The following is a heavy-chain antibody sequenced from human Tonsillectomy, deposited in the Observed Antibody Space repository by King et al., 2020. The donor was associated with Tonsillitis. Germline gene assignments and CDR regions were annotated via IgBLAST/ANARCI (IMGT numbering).Heavy chain of an antibody. CDR1: GFTFSNAW. D-gene: IGHD5-12*01. CDR2: IKSKTDGGTT. Sequence: VQLVESGGGLVKPGGSLRISCAASGFTFSNAWMNWVRQAPGKGLEWVGRIKSKTDGGTTDYAAPVKGRFTISGDDSKNTLYLQMNSLKTEDTAVYYCTSDNRGSGYVTFPFVYWGQGTLVTVSS. J-gene: IGHJ4*02. V-gene: IGHV3-15*07. CDR3: TSDNRGSGYVTFPFVY.